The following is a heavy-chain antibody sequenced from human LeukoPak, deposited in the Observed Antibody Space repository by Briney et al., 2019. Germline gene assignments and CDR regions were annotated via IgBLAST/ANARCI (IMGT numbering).Heavy chain of an antibody. CDR3: ARDFSVAAAGGSY. CDR2: INTNTGNP. CDR1: GGTFSSYA. V-gene: IGHV7-4-1*02. Sequence: ASVKVSCKASGGTFSSYAISWVRQAPGQGPEWMGRINTNTGNPTYAQGFTGRFVFSLDTSVSTAYLQISSLKAEDTAVYYCARDFSVAAAGGSYWGQGTLVTVSS. D-gene: IGHD6-13*01. J-gene: IGHJ4*02.